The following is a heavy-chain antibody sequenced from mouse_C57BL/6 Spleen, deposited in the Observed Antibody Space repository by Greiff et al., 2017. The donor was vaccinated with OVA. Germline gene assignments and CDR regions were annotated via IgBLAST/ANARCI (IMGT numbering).Heavy chain of an antibody. J-gene: IGHJ4*01. V-gene: IGHV5-17*01. CDR2: ISSGSSTI. Sequence: EVQLVESGGGLVKPGGSLKLSCAASGFTFSDYGMHWVRQAPEKGLEWVAYISSGSSTIYYADTVKGRFTISSDNAKNTLFLHMTSLRTEDTAMYYCARKLGRGYAMDYWGQGTSVTVSS. CDR3: ARKLGRGYAMDY. D-gene: IGHD4-1*01. CDR1: GFTFSDYG.